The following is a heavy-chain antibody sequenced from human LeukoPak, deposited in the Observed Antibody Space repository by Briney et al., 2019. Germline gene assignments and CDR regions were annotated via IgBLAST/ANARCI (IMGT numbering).Heavy chain of an antibody. J-gene: IGHJ4*02. CDR1: GFTFSGYP. V-gene: IGHV3-64D*06. Sequence: GGSLRLSCSASGFTFSGYPMHCVRQAPGKGLQYVSGISSNGGSTYYADSVKARFTISRDNSKNTLFLQMSSLRAEDTAVYYCVKRGSSWSFDYWGQGTLVTVSS. D-gene: IGHD6-13*01. CDR2: ISSNGGST. CDR3: VKRGSSWSFDY.